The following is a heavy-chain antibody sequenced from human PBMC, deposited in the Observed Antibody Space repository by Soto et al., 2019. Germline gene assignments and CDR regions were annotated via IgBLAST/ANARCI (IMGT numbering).Heavy chain of an antibody. CDR1: GGSISSSSYY. Sequence: SETLSLTCTVSGGSISSSSYYWGWIRQPPGKGLEWIGSIYYSGSTYYNPSLKSRVTISVDTSKNQFSLKLSSVTAADTAVYYCARQSPIVXVPAAMVPNSQYMDVWGKGTTVTVCS. CDR3: ARQSPIVXVPAAMVPNSQYMDV. CDR2: IYYSGST. D-gene: IGHD2-2*01. V-gene: IGHV4-39*01. J-gene: IGHJ6*03.